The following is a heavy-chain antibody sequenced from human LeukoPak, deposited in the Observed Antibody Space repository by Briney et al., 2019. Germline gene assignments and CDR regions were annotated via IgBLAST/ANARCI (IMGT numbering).Heavy chain of an antibody. J-gene: IGHJ4*02. CDR1: GFTFSSYA. V-gene: IGHV3-23*01. D-gene: IGHD4-17*01. CDR2: ISGSGGST. Sequence: GGSLRLSCAASGFTFSSYAMNWVRQTPGEGLEWVSAISGSGGSTYYADSVKGQFTISRDNSKNTLYLQMDSLGAEDTAVYYCAKGETTTVTTLSDYWGQGTLVTVSS. CDR3: AKGETTTVTTLSDY.